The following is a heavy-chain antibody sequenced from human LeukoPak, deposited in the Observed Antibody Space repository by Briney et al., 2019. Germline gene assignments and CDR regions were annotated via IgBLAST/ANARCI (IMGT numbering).Heavy chain of an antibody. CDR2: IYSSGST. V-gene: IGHV4-31*03. D-gene: IGHD6-19*01. J-gene: IGHJ4*02. CDR1: GGSVSSGGYF. Sequence: SQTLSLTCTVSGGSVSSGGYFWSWIRQHPGTGLEWIGYIYSSGSTYYNPSLKSRLTISVDTSKNQFSLKVSSVTAADTAVYYCATGATDSSVDYWGQGTLVTVSS. CDR3: ATGATDSSVDY.